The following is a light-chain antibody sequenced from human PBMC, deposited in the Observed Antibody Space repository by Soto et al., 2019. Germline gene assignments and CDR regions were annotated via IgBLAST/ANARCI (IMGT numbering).Light chain of an antibody. V-gene: IGKV1-33*01. CDR1: QGISNY. CDR2: DAS. CDR3: QQYENFPLT. Sequence: DLQMTQSPSSLSASVGDRVTVSCQASQGISNYLNWYQQKPGKAPKLLIFDASNLETGVPSRFSGSGSGTDFSFTISSLQPEDIATYYCQQYENFPLTFGGGTKVDIK. J-gene: IGKJ4*01.